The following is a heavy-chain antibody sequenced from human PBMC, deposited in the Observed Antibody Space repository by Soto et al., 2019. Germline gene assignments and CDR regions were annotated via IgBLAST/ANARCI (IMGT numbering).Heavy chain of an antibody. J-gene: IGHJ6*02. D-gene: IGHD6-6*01. Sequence: QVQLQESGPGLVKPSQTLSLTCTVSGGSISSGGYYWSWIRQHPGKGLEWIGYIYYSGSTYYNPSLKSRVTISVDTSKNQFSLKLSSVTAADTAVYYCARVRGSSHPRGYYYYGMDVWGQGTTVTVSS. CDR1: GGSISSGGYY. CDR3: ARVRGSSHPRGYYYYGMDV. CDR2: IYYSGST. V-gene: IGHV4-31*03.